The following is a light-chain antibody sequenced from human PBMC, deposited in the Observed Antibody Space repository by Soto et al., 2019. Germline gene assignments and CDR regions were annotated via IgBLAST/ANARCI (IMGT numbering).Light chain of an antibody. Sequence: QAVVTQPPSVSGAPGQRVTISCTGSSSNIGAGYDVHWYQQLPGTAPKLLIYGNSNRPSGVPDRFSGSKSGTSASLAITGLQSEDEADYYCQSYDSSLSAPYAFGTGTKLTVL. CDR1: SSNIGAGYD. V-gene: IGLV1-40*01. CDR3: QSYDSSLSAPYA. J-gene: IGLJ1*01. CDR2: GNS.